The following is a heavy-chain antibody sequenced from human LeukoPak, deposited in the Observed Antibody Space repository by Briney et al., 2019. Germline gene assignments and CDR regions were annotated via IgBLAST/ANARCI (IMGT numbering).Heavy chain of an antibody. Sequence: SETLSLTCTVSGGSISSYYWSWIRQPPGKGLEWIGYIYYSGSTNHNPSLKSRVTISVDTSKNQFSLKLSSVTAADTAVYYCARAPRLHYFDYWGQGTLVTVSS. CDR1: GGSISSYY. CDR2: IYYSGST. D-gene: IGHD6-6*01. J-gene: IGHJ4*02. CDR3: ARAPRLHYFDY. V-gene: IGHV4-59*01.